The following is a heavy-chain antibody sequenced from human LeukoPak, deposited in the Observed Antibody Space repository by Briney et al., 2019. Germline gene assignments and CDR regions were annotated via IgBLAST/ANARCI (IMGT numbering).Heavy chain of an antibody. D-gene: IGHD6-6*01. CDR1: GGSISTYY. CDR2: IHTSGNT. J-gene: IGHJ4*02. CDR3: AREGSMTARPFASIDY. Sequence: SETLSLTCTVSGGSISTYYWSWIRQPAGKGLEWIGRIHTSGNTDYNPSLESRVTMSVDTSRNQFSLKLSSVTAADTAVYYCAREGSMTARPFASIDYWGQGTLVTVSP. V-gene: IGHV4-4*07.